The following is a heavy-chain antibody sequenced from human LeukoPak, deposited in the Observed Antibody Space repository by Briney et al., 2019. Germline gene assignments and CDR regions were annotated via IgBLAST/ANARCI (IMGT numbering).Heavy chain of an antibody. CDR3: ARQDGGPGPFDV. J-gene: IGHJ3*01. CDR2: IYYSGTT. Sequence: PSETLSLTCSVSDGSVSSDKYYWNWIRQPPGKGLEWIGYIYYSGTTKYNPSLKSRVTISVDTSKGQFSLKLTSVTTADTAVYYCARQDGGPGPFDVWGRGTMVIVSS. V-gene: IGHV4-61*01. D-gene: IGHD1-14*01. CDR1: DGSVSSDKYY.